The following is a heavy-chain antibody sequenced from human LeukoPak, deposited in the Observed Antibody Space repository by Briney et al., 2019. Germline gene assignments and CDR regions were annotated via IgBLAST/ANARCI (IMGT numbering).Heavy chain of an antibody. CDR2: MNPNSGNT. D-gene: IGHD2-15*01. V-gene: IGHV1-8*01. Sequence: ASVKVSCKASGYTFTSYDINWVRQATGHGLERMGWMNPNSGNTGYAQKFQGRVTMTRNTSISTAYMELSSLRSEDTAVYYCARGPLAGQGDYYYYYYMDVWGKGTTVTISS. CDR3: ARGPLAGQGDYYYYYYMDV. J-gene: IGHJ6*03. CDR1: GYTFTSYD.